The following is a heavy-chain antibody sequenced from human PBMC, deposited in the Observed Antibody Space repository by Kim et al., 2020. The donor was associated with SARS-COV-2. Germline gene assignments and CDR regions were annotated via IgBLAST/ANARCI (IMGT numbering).Heavy chain of an antibody. CDR2: IIPIFGTA. CDR3: ARVREGIAAAGTSGPLFDY. Sequence: SVKVFCKASGGTFSSYAISWVRQAPGQGFEWMGGIIPIFGTANYAQKFQGRVTITADESTSTAYMELSSLRPEDTAVYYCARVREGIAAAGTSGPLFDYWGQGTLVTVSS. D-gene: IGHD6-13*01. J-gene: IGHJ4*02. CDR1: GGTFSSYA. V-gene: IGHV1-69*13.